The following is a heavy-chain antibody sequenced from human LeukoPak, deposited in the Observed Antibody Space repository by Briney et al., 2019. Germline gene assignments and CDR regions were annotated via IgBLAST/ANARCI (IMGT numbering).Heavy chain of an antibody. CDR2: ISGSSGYI. CDR1: GFTFISYS. V-gene: IGHV3-21*01. CDR3: ARDYYGDHHFDY. Sequence: GGSLRLSCAASGFTFISYSMNWVRQAPGKGLEWVSSISGSSGYIYYADSVKGRFTISRDNAKNSLYLQMNSLRAEDTAVYYCARDYYGDHHFDYWGQGTLVTVSS. J-gene: IGHJ4*02. D-gene: IGHD4-17*01.